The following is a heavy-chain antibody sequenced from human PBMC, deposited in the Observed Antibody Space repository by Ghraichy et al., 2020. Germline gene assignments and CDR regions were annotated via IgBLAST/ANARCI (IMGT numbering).Heavy chain of an antibody. Sequence: GESLNISCAASGFTFSSYSMNWVRQAPGKGLEWVSYISSSSSTIYYADSVKGRFTISRDNAKNSLYLQMNSLRDEDTAVYYCARLGDYYDSSGRGGYYYYYGMDVWGQGTTVTVSS. CDR2: ISSSSSTI. CDR1: GFTFSSYS. J-gene: IGHJ6*02. CDR3: ARLGDYYDSSGRGGYYYYYGMDV. D-gene: IGHD3-22*01. V-gene: IGHV3-48*02.